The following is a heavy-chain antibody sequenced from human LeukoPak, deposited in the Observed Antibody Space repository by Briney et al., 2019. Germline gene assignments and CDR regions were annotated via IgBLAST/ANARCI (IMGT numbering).Heavy chain of an antibody. CDR3: ARRDCSKTSCPFDY. CDR1: GGPFSTYF. V-gene: IGHV4-4*09. J-gene: IGHJ4*02. Sequence: SETLSPTCTVSGGPFSTYFWSWIGQPPGKGRAWIGHIYSIVSTNNNPSLKSRVTISVDTSKNQFSLKLSSVTAADTAVYYCARRDCSKTSCPFDYWGQGTLVTVSS. D-gene: IGHD2-2*01. CDR2: IYSIVST.